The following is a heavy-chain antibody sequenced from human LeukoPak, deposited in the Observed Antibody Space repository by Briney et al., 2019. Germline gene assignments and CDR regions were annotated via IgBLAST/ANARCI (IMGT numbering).Heavy chain of an antibody. Sequence: SETLSLTCTVSGGSISSGSYYWSWIRQPAGKGLEWIGRIYTSGSTNYNPSLKSRVTISVDTSKNQFSLKLSSVTAADTAVYYCAREGVGYCSSTSCYTKSYYYYYVDVWGKGTTVTVSS. CDR2: IYTSGST. V-gene: IGHV4-61*02. J-gene: IGHJ6*03. CDR3: AREGVGYCSSTSCYTKSYYYYYVDV. D-gene: IGHD2-2*02. CDR1: GGSISSGSYY.